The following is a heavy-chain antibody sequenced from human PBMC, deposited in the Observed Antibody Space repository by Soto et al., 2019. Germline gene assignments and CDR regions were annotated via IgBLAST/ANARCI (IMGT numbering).Heavy chain of an antibody. J-gene: IGHJ4*02. D-gene: IGHD2-2*01. CDR3: ARAVRYGIVVVPAAINVVYFDY. CDR1: GGSISSGDYY. CDR2: IYYSGST. Sequence: SETLSLTCTVSGGSISSGDYYWSWIRQPPGKGLEWIGYIYYSGSTYYNPSLKSRVTISVDTSKNQFSLKLSSVTAADTAVYYCARAVRYGIVVVPAAINVVYFDYWGQGTLVTVSS. V-gene: IGHV4-30-4*01.